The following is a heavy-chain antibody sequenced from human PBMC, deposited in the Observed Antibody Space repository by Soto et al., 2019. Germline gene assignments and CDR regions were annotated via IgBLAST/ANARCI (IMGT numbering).Heavy chain of an antibody. J-gene: IGHJ5*02. CDR2: ISAYNGNT. D-gene: IGHD2-2*01. V-gene: IGHV1-18*01. Sequence: ASVKVSCKASGYTFTSYGISWVRQAPGQGLEWMGWISAYNGNTNYAQKLQGRVTMTTDTSTSTAYMELRSLRSDDTAVYYCARTRPKGLPTVDWFDPWGQGTLVTVSS. CDR3: ARTRPKGLPTVDWFDP. CDR1: GYTFTSYG.